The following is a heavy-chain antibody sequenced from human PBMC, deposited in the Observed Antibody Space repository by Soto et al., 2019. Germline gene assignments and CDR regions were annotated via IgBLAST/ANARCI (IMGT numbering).Heavy chain of an antibody. D-gene: IGHD6-19*01. J-gene: IGHJ5*02. CDR1: GFTFSSYG. CDR3: ARTDSSGWFDP. CDR2: IWYDGSNK. V-gene: IGHV3-33*01. Sequence: ESGGGVVQPGRSLRLSCAASGFTFSSYGMHWVRQAPGKGLEWVAVIWYDGSNKYYADSVKGRFTISRDNSKNTLYLQMNSLRAEDTAVYYCARTDSSGWFDPWGQGTLVTVSS.